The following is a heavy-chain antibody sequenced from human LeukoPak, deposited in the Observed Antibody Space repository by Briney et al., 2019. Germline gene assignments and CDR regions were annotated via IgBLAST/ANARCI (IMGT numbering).Heavy chain of an antibody. CDR2: ITGSGSTT. J-gene: IGHJ4*02. Sequence: GSLRLSCAASGFTFSNYEMNWVRQPPGQGLEWISDITGSGSTTYYADSVKGRFTISRDNAKNSLYLQMNSLGAEDTAVYYCARETSWYFDYWGRGTLVTVSS. CDR3: ARETSWYFDY. CDR1: GFTFSNYE. V-gene: IGHV3-48*03.